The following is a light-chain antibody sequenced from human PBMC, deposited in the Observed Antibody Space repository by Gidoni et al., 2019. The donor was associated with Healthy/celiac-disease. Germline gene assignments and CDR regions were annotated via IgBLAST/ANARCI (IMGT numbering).Light chain of an antibody. CDR2: DAS. CDR1: QDISNY. J-gene: IGKJ4*01. CDR3: QQYDNPPLT. V-gene: IGKV1-33*01. Sequence: DIQMTRPPSSLSASVGDRVTITCQASQDISNYLNWYQQKPGKAPKLLIYDASNLESGVPSRFSGSGSGTDFTFTISSLQPEDIATYYCQQYDNPPLTFGGGTKVEIK.